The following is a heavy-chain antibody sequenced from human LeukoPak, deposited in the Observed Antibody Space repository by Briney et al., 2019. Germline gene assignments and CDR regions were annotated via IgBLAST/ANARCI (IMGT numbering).Heavy chain of an antibody. V-gene: IGHV1-69*05. CDR2: IIPIFGTA. Sequence: ASVKVSCKASGGTFSSYAISWVRQAPGQGLEWMGGIIPIFGTANYAQKFQGRVTITTDESTSTAYMELSSLRSEDTAVYYCARVRQQLVKGVDYWGQGTLVTVSS. D-gene: IGHD6-13*01. CDR3: ARVRQQLVKGVDY. CDR1: GGTFSSYA. J-gene: IGHJ4*02.